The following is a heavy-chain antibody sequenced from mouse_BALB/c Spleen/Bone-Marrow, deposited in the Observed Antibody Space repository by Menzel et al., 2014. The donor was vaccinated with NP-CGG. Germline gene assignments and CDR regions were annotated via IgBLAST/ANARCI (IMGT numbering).Heavy chain of an antibody. D-gene: IGHD2-4*01. V-gene: IGHV5-6-5*01. CDR3: ARSTMITTGNYFDY. CDR2: INSGDSN. CDR1: GFTFSSYA. J-gene: IGHJ2*01. Sequence: EVHLVESGGGLVKPGGSLKLSCAASGFTFSSYAMSWVRQTPEKRLEWVASINSGDSNYYPDSVKGRFTTSRDNARNILYLQMSSLRSEDTAMYYCARSTMITTGNYFDYWGQGTTLTVSS.